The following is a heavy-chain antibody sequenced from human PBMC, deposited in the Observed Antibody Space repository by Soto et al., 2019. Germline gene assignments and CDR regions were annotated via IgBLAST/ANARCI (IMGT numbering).Heavy chain of an antibody. J-gene: IGHJ3*02. CDR3: ARQFIEEYSYAFDI. V-gene: IGHV4-39*01. CDR1: GGSISSSSYY. CDR2: IYYSGST. D-gene: IGHD1-26*01. Sequence: SETLSLTCTVSGGSISSSSYYWGWIRQPPGKGLEWIGSIYYSGSTYYNPSLKSRVTISVDTSKNQFSLKLSSVTAADTAVYYCARQFIEEYSYAFDIWGQGTMVTVSS.